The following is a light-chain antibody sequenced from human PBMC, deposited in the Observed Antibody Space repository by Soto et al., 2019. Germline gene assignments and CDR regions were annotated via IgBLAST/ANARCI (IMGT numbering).Light chain of an antibody. Sequence: QSVLAQPRSVSGSPGQSVTISCTGTSSDVGGYNYVSWYQQHPGKAPKLMIYDVSKRPSGVPDRFSGSKSGNTASLTISGLQAEDEADYYCCSYAGSYNWVCGGGTKVTV. CDR2: DVS. J-gene: IGLJ3*02. CDR1: SSDVGGYNY. V-gene: IGLV2-11*01. CDR3: CSYAGSYNWV.